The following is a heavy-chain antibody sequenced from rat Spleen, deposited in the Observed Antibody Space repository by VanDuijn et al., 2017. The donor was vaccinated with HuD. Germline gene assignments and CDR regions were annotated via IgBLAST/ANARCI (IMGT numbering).Heavy chain of an antibody. Sequence: EVQLVESDGGLVQPGRSLKLSCAASGFTFSDYYMAWVRQAPTKGLEWVATISYDGSSTYYRDSVKGRFTISRDNTKSTLYLQMNSLKSEDTATYYCARQDYGYNGWGQGVMVTVSS. CDR2: ISYDGSST. CDR3: ARQDYGYNG. D-gene: IGHD1-9*01. J-gene: IGHJ2*01. V-gene: IGHV5-29*01. CDR1: GFTFSDYY.